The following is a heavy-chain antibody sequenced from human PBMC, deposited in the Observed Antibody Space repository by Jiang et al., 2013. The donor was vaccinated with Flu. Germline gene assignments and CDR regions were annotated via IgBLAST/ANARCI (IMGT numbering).Heavy chain of an antibody. V-gene: IGHV4-59*08. J-gene: IGHJ6*02. CDR2: IHNSGTT. Sequence: KSSETLSLTCTVSGDSLSDFYWSWIRQPPGKGLEWIGYIHNSGTTNYNPSLKSRVTISIDTSTNQFSLKLISVTAPDTAVYYCARSYCGGDCYSIFGYSYYGMDVWGQGTTVTVSS. CDR3: ARSYCGGDCYSIFGYSYYGMDV. CDR1: GDSLSDFY. D-gene: IGHD2-21*02.